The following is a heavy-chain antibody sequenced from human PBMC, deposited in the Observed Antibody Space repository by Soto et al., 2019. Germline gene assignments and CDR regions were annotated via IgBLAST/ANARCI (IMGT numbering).Heavy chain of an antibody. CDR3: AGDGVDTAMADYYYGMDV. V-gene: IGHV1-69*01. J-gene: IGHJ6*02. Sequence: QVQLVQSGAEVKKPGSSVKVSCKASGGTFSSYAISWVRQAPGQGLEWMGGIIPIFGTANYARKFQGRVTITTDESPSKAYMELSSLRSEDTAVYYCAGDGVDTAMADYYYGMDVWGQGTTVTVSS. CDR1: GGTFSSYA. D-gene: IGHD5-18*01. CDR2: IIPIFGTA.